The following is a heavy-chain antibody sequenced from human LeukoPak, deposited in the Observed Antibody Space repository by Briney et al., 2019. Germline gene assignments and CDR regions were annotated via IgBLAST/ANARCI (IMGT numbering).Heavy chain of an antibody. CDR1: DGSISGSY. Sequence: SETLSPTCTVSDGSISGSYWNWIRQPPGKGLEWIGNIYYSGRTNYNPSLKSRVTISVDTSKNQVSLKLTSVTAADTAVYYCARHSGTYMDYWGQGTLVTVSS. V-gene: IGHV4-59*08. D-gene: IGHD1-26*01. CDR3: ARHSGTYMDY. J-gene: IGHJ4*02. CDR2: IYYSGRT.